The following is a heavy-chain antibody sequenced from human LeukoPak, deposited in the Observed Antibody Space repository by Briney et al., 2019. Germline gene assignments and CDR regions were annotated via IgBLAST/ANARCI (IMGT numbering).Heavy chain of an antibody. D-gene: IGHD6-19*01. V-gene: IGHV3-7*01. CDR1: GFTFSSYW. J-gene: IGHJ3*02. CDR3: ARGGWYLYNALDI. Sequence: PGGSLRLSCAASGFTFSSYWMSWVRQAPGKGLEWVANIKQDGSEKYYVDSVKGRFTISRDNAKNSLYLQMNSLRVEDTAVYYCARGGWYLYNALDIWGQGTLVTVSS. CDR2: IKQDGSEK.